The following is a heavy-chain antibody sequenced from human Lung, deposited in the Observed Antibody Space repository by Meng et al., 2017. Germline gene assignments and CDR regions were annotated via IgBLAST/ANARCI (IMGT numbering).Heavy chain of an antibody. Sequence: GESLKISCAASGFTFSSYWMSWVRQAPEKGLEWVANIKQDGSEKYYVDSVKGRFTISRDNAKNSLYLQMNSLRAEDTAVYYCAREVGYSSSWKNYYYGMDVWGQGTTVTVSS. CDR3: AREVGYSSSWKNYYYGMDV. J-gene: IGHJ6*02. CDR1: GFTFSSYW. V-gene: IGHV3-7*01. CDR2: IKQDGSEK. D-gene: IGHD6-13*01.